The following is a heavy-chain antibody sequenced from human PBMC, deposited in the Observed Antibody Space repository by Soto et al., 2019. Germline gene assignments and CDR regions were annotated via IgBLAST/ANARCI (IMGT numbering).Heavy chain of an antibody. CDR1: GGSISGGY. D-gene: IGHD3-22*01. V-gene: IGHV4-4*07. J-gene: IGHJ4*02. CDR3: ARRSPGWLSIDY. CDR2: VYTCGNA. Sequence: SETLSLTCSVSGGSISGGYYCWIRQPPGKGLEWMGRVYTCGNANYNHSLNSRVTISVYTSTNQFSLKLSSVTAAATAVYYCARRSPGWLSIDYWGRGTVVPVSS.